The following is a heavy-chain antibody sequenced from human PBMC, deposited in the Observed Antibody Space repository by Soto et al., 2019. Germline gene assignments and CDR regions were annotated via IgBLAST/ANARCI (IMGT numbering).Heavy chain of an antibody. D-gene: IGHD2-2*02. CDR3: ARVGAHIVVVPAAIDYSYYYYMAV. V-gene: IGHV3-74*01. CDR1: GFTFSSYW. CDR2: INSDGSST. Sequence: GGSLRLACAASGFTFSSYWMHWVRQAPGKGLVWVSRINSDGSSTSYADSVKGRFTISRDNAKNTLYLQMNSLRAEDTAVYYCARVGAHIVVVPAAIDYSYYYYMAVWGKETTVTVSS. J-gene: IGHJ6*03.